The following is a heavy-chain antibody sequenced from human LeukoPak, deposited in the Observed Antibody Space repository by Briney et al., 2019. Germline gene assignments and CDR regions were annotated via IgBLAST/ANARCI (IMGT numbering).Heavy chain of an antibody. J-gene: IGHJ4*02. CDR2: ISGSGGDT. CDR1: GFTFSNLV. Sequence: GGSLRLSCAASGFTFSNLVMSWVRQAPGKGLEWVSTISGSGGDTYYADSVKGRFTVSRDNSKNTLYLRVDSLRAEDTAVYFCATHRGGYSGKPDYWGQGTLVTVSS. V-gene: IGHV3-23*01. CDR3: ATHRGGYSGKPDY. D-gene: IGHD5-12*01.